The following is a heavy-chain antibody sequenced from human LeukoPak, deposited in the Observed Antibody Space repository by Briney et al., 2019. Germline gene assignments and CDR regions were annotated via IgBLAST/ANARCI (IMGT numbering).Heavy chain of an antibody. CDR3: ARVMAVLRYGADY. CDR1: GVSISSSGSY. Sequence: ETLSLTCTVSGVSISSSGSYWAWVRQPPGKGLDWIGTISYAGSPNYNPSLNSRVTMSSDTSSNQFSLRLSSVTDADTAMYYCARVMAVLRYGADYWGQGSLVTVSS. D-gene: IGHD3-9*01. V-gene: IGHV4-39*07. J-gene: IGHJ4*02. CDR2: ISYAGSP.